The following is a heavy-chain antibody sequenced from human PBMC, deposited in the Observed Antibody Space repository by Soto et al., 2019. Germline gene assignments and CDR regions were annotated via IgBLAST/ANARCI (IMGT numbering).Heavy chain of an antibody. CDR2: IKQDGSEK. J-gene: IGHJ5*02. CDR3: ARDLRYCSGGSCYWFDP. Sequence: GGSLRLSCAASGFTFSSYWMSWVRQAPGKGLEWVANIKQDGSEKYYVDSVKGRFTISRDNAKNSLYPQMNSLRAEDTAVYYCARDLRYCSGGSCYWFDPWGQGTLVTVSS. D-gene: IGHD2-15*01. CDR1: GFTFSSYW. V-gene: IGHV3-7*01.